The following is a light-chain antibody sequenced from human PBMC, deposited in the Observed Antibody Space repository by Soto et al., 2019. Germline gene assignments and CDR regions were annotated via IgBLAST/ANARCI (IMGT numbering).Light chain of an antibody. CDR1: QVINNY. J-gene: IGKJ1*01. CDR3: QKYNSDPWT. CDR2: AAS. Sequence: DIQMTQSPSSLSASVGDRVTITCRASQVINNYLAWYQQKPGKVPKLLIYAASTLQLGVPFRFSGSGSGTDFTLTISSLQPEDVATYYCQKYNSDPWTFGQGTKVQIK. V-gene: IGKV1-27*01.